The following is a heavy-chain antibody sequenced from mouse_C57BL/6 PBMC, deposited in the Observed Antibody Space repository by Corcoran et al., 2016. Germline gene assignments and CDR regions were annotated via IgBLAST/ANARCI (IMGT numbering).Heavy chain of an antibody. D-gene: IGHD2-4*01. J-gene: IGHJ2*01. CDR3: ARSNYERYFDY. V-gene: IGHV1-76*01. CDR2: IYPGSGNT. Sequence: VQLQQSGPELVKPGASVKLSCKASGYTFTDYYINWVKQRPGQGLEWIARIYPGSGNTYYNEKFKGKATLTAEKSSSTAYMQLSSLTSEDSAVYFCARSNYERYFDYWGQGTTLTVSS. CDR1: GYTFTDYY.